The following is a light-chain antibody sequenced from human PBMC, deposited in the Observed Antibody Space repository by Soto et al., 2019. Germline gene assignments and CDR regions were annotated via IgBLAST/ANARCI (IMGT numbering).Light chain of an antibody. CDR1: QSVSSSY. CDR3: QRYDSSLYT. V-gene: IGKV3-20*01. Sequence: EIVLTQSPGALSLSPGERVTLSCRASQSVSSSYLAWYQQKPGQAPRLLIYGASTRATGIPDRFSGSGSGTDFSLTISRLEPEDFAVYYCQRYDSSLYTFGQGTKLEIK. CDR2: GAS. J-gene: IGKJ2*01.